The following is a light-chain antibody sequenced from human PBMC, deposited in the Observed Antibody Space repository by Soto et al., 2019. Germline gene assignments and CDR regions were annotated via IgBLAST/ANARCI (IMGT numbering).Light chain of an antibody. CDR3: QQYNSYSLT. CDR1: QSISSW. Sequence: DVQMTQSPSTLSASVGDRVTISCRASQSISSWLAWYQQKPGQAPKLLIYDASSLESGVPSRFSGSGSGTEFTLTLSSLQPDDFATYYCQQYNSYSLTFGGGTKVEI. J-gene: IGKJ4*02. V-gene: IGKV1-5*01. CDR2: DAS.